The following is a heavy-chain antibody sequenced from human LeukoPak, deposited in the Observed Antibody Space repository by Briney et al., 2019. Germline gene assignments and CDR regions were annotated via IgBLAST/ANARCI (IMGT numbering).Heavy chain of an antibody. CDR1: GFTFSDFG. CDR2: ISNGGTE. D-gene: IGHD2-2*01. Sequence: GGSRRLSCAASGFTFSDFGMNWVRQAPGKGLEWVASISNGGTECYADSVKGRFAISRDTSTNTLSLQMHSLRAEDTAVYFCARRTGDTRFCSRFSCFLPDCWGQGTLVTVSS. CDR3: ARRTGDTRFCSRFSCFLPDC. J-gene: IGHJ4*02. V-gene: IGHV3-30*01.